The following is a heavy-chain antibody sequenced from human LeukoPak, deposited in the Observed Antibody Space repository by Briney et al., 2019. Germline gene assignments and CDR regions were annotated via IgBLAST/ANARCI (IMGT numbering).Heavy chain of an antibody. CDR2: IKQDGSEK. D-gene: IGHD3-3*01. Sequence: GGSLRLSCAASGFPFSDSWMNWVRQAPGKGPEWVAIIKQDGSEKFYVDSAKGRFTISRDNAKNSLYLQMNSLRAEDTAVYYCARDRGYDFWSGPTIDYWGQGTLVTVSS. J-gene: IGHJ4*02. CDR1: GFPFSDSW. CDR3: ARDRGYDFWSGPTIDY. V-gene: IGHV3-7*01.